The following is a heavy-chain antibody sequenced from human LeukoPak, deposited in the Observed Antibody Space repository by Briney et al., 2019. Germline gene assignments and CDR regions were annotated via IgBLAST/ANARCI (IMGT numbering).Heavy chain of an antibody. Sequence: GRSLRLSCAGSGFIFNNYAMHWVRQPPGKGLEWVSGISWNSGSIDYADSVKGRFTISRDNAKNSLYLQMNSLRVEDTAFYYCAKDSRRHYTSGPNPDSLHWGQGALVTVSS. CDR1: GFIFNNYA. CDR2: ISWNSGSI. J-gene: IGHJ4*02. D-gene: IGHD6-19*01. CDR3: AKDSRRHYTSGPNPDSLH. V-gene: IGHV3-9*01.